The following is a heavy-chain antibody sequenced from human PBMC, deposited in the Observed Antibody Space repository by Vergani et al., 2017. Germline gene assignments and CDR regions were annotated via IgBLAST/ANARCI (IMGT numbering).Heavy chain of an antibody. CDR3: ARDSRYCSSTSCYVGRDWFDR. V-gene: IGHV1-69*08. Sequence: QVQLVQSGAEVKKPGSSVKVSCKASGGTFSSYTISWVRQAPGQGLEWMGRIIPILGIANYAQKFQGRVTITADKSTSTAYMELSSLRSEDTAVYYCARDSRYCSSTSCYVGRDWFDRGGQGTLVTVSS. J-gene: IGHJ5*02. CDR2: IIPILGIA. D-gene: IGHD2-2*01. CDR1: GGTFSSYT.